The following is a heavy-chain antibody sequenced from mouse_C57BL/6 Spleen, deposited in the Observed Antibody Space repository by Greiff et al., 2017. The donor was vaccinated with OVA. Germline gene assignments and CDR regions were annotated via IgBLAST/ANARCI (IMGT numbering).Heavy chain of an antibody. J-gene: IGHJ4*01. CDR2: IDPSDSYT. Sequence: VKLQQPGAELVKPGASVKLSCKASGYTFTSYWMQWVKQRPGQGLEWIGEIDPSDSYTNYNQKFKGKATLTVDTSSSTAYMQLSSLTSEDSAVYYCARKGLLFYAMDDWGQGTSVTVSS. D-gene: IGHD3-1*01. CDR3: ARKGLLFYAMDD. CDR1: GYTFTSYW. V-gene: IGHV1-50*01.